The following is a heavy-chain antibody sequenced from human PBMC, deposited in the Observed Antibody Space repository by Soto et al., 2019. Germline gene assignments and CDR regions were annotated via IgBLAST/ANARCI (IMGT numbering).Heavy chain of an antibody. J-gene: IGHJ4*02. CDR1: GFSLTTSGVG. CDR3: AHHPYSCLGSYSFVY. D-gene: IGHD3-10*01. CDR2: IYWDDYK. V-gene: IGHV2-5*02. Sequence: QITLKESGPTLVRPTQTLTLTCTFSGFSLTTSGVGVGWIRQPPGKSLEWLAVIYWDDYKRYSSSLKSRLTNTKDTSKTQVVLTMTNMDPVATSSYFCAHHPYSCLGSYSFVYMCQRTLVTVSS.